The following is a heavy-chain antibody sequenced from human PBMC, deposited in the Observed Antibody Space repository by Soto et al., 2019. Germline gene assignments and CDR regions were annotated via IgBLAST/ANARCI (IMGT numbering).Heavy chain of an antibody. D-gene: IGHD4-17*01. CDR2: IYYSGST. CDR3: ATTTVTTNPFDY. J-gene: IGHJ4*02. V-gene: IGHV4-39*01. Sequence: QLQLQESGPGLVKPSETLSLTCTVSGGSISSSSYYWGWIRQPPGKGLEWIGSIYYSGSTYYNTSLKSRVTISVDTSKNQFSLKLSSVTAADTAVYYCATTTVTTNPFDYWGQGTLVTVSS. CDR1: GGSISSSSYY.